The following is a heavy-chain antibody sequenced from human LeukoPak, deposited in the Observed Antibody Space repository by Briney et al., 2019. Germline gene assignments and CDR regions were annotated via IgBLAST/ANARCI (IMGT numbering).Heavy chain of an antibody. V-gene: IGHV1-18*01. CDR2: ISAYNGNT. J-gene: IGHJ6*03. CDR1: GYTFTSYG. Sequence: GASVKVSCKASGYTFTSYGISWVRQAPGQGLEWMGWISAYNGNTNYAQKLQGRVTMTTDTSASTAYMELRSLRSDDTAVYYCARGEGGWFVGYMDVWGKGTTVTVSS. D-gene: IGHD6-19*01. CDR3: ARGEGGWFVGYMDV.